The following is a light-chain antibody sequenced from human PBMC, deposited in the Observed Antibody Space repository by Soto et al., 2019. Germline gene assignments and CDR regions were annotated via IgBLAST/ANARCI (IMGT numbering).Light chain of an antibody. CDR2: DAS. Sequence: EILITQSPRTPSLSPGERATLSSHASQSVSVNLAWYQQRPGQAPRLLIYDASNRATGVPARFSGGGSGTDFTLTISSLEPEDFAVYYCQQRSNWPLTFGGGTKVDI. CDR3: QQRSNWPLT. V-gene: IGKV3-11*01. CDR1: QSVSVN. J-gene: IGKJ4*01.